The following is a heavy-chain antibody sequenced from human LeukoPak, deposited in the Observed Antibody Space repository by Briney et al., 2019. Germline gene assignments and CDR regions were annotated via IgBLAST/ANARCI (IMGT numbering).Heavy chain of an antibody. CDR1: GVTSSLFG. CDR3: TRHSSGWLAFDY. J-gene: IGHJ4*02. Sequence: CLRLSCAVSGVTSSLFGMQWVRQAPGKGLEWVAVISHDGSNKYHADSVKGRFTISRDNSKNTLYLQMNSLRAEDTAVYYCTRHSSGWLAFDYWGQGTLATVSS. CDR2: ISHDGSNK. V-gene: IGHV3-30*03. D-gene: IGHD6-19*01.